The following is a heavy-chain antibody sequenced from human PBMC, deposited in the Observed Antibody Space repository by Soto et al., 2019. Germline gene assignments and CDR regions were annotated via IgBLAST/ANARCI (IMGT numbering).Heavy chain of an antibody. J-gene: IGHJ4*02. CDR1: RFTFSSYT. V-gene: IGHV3-21*01. D-gene: IGHD3-16*01. Sequence: EVQLVESGGGLVKPGGSLRLSCAASRFTFSSYTMNWVRQAPGKGLEWVSSISSGSSYIYYADSMKGRFTISRDNAKNSLYLQMNSLRAEDTAVYYCAIGVLSDRGTCYLGRGTLVTVSS. CDR2: ISSGSSYI. CDR3: AIGVLSDRGTCY.